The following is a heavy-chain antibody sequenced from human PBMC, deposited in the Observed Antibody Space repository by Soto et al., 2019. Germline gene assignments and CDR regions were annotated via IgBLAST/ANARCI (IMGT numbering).Heavy chain of an antibody. Sequence: QTGGSLRLSCSASGFTFSSHEMNWVRQAPGKGLEWVSYISSGASTIYYADSVKGRFTISRDNAKTSLYLQMNSLRAEDTAVYYCAKLNGGTYGLDYWGQGTLVTVSS. CDR3: AKLNGGTYGLDY. D-gene: IGHD1-26*01. V-gene: IGHV3-48*03. CDR2: ISSGASTI. CDR1: GFTFSSHE. J-gene: IGHJ4*02.